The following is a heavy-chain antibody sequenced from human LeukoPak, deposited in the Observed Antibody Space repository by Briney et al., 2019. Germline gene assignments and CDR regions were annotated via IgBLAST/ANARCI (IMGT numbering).Heavy chain of an antibody. V-gene: IGHV4-34*01. Sequence: SETLSLTCAVYGVSFSGYYWSWIRQPPGKGLEWIGEINHSGSTNYNPSLKSRVTISVDTSKNQFSLKLSSVTAADTAVYYCARGSSRRTYYYGSGSYSSSADRYYYGMDVWGQGTTVTVSS. CDR1: GVSFSGYY. J-gene: IGHJ6*02. CDR3: ARGSSRRTYYYGSGSYSSSADRYYYGMDV. D-gene: IGHD3-10*01. CDR2: INHSGST.